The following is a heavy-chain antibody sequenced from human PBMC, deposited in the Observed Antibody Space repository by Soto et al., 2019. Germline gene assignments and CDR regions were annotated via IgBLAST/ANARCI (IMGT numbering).Heavy chain of an antibody. Sequence: SETLSLTCAFSGCSISSGGYSWSWIRQPPGKGLEWIGYTYHSGSTYYNPSLKSRVTISVDRSKNQFSLKLSSVTAADTAVYYCARTPDIWGQGTMVTVSS. V-gene: IGHV4-30-2*01. CDR2: TYHSGST. J-gene: IGHJ3*02. CDR3: ARTPDI. CDR1: GCSISSGGYS.